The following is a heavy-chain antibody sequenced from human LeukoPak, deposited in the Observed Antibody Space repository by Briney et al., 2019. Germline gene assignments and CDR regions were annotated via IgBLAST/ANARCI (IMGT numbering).Heavy chain of an antibody. V-gene: IGHV4-59*08. Sequence: SSETLSLTCTVSGGSISSYYWSWIRQPPGKGLEWIGYIYYSGSTNYNPSLKSRVTMSVDTSKNQFSLKLNSVTAADTAVYYCARHGVAAARRMGVWGQGTTVTVSS. CDR1: GGSISSYY. CDR2: IYYSGST. D-gene: IGHD6-13*01. J-gene: IGHJ6*02. CDR3: ARHGVAAARRMGV.